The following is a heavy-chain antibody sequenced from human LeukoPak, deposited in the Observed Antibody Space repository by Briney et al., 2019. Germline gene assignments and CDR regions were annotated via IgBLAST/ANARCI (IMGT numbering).Heavy chain of an antibody. J-gene: IGHJ4*02. Sequence: SETLSLTCTVSGGSISSGNYYWSWIRQPAGKGLEWIGRFYTSGSTNYNPSLKSRVTISVDTSKNQFSLRLSSLTAADTAVYYCARGRRFPDYWGQGTLVTVSS. CDR2: FYTSGST. CDR3: ARGRRFPDY. D-gene: IGHD3-3*01. V-gene: IGHV4-61*02. CDR1: GGSISSGNYY.